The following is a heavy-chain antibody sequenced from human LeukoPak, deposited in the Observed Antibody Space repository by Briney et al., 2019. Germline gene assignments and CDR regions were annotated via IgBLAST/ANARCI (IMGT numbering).Heavy chain of an antibody. CDR1: GFTFSSYA. CDR3: AKAWYDYVWGSYRYYY. J-gene: IGHJ4*02. Sequence: PGGSLRLSCAASGFTFSSYAMSWVRQAPGKGLEWVSAISGSGGSTYYADSVKGRFTISRDNSKNTLYLQINSLRAEDTAVYYCAKAWYDYVWGSYRYYYWGQGTLVTVSS. CDR2: ISGSGGST. V-gene: IGHV3-23*01. D-gene: IGHD3-16*02.